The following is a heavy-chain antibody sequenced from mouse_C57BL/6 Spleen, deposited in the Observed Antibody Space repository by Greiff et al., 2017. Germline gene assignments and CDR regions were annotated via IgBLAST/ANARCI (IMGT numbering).Heavy chain of an antibody. J-gene: IGHJ2*01. V-gene: IGHV5-17*01. CDR2: ISSGSSTI. CDR1: GFTFSDYG. Sequence: EVKLVESGGGLVKPGGSLKLSCAASGFTFSDYGMHWVRQAPEKGLEWVAYISSGSSTIYYADTVKGRFTISSDNAKNPLFLRMTGLRAEDTARYYCARGRSDYWGQGTTPTVPS. CDR3: ARGRSDY.